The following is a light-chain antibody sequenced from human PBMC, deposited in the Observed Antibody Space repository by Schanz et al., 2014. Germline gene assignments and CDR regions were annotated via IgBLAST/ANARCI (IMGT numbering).Light chain of an antibody. Sequence: EIVLTQSPGTLSLSPGERATLSCRASQSVSSNYLAWYQQKPGQAPRLLIYGASSMATGTPDRFSGSGSGTDFTLTISRLEPEDFAVYYCQQYGRSWTFGQGTKVEIK. CDR2: GAS. CDR1: QSVSSNY. V-gene: IGKV3-20*01. CDR3: QQYGRSWT. J-gene: IGKJ1*01.